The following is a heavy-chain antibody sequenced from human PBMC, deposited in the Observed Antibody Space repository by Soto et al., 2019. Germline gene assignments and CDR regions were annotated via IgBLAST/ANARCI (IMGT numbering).Heavy chain of an antibody. CDR1: GGSISSGGYY. Sequence: QVQLQESGPGLVKPSQTLSLTCTVSGGSISSGGYYWGWIRQHPGKGLEWIGYIYYSGSTYYNPSLKSRVTISVDTSKNQFSLKLSSVTAADTAVYYCARSIVVVVAARDWGQGTLVTVSS. V-gene: IGHV4-31*03. CDR3: ARSIVVVVAARD. J-gene: IGHJ4*02. CDR2: IYYSGST. D-gene: IGHD2-15*01.